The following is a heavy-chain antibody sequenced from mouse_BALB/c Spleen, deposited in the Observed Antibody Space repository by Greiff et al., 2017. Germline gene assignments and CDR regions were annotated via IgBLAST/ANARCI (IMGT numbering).Heavy chain of an antibody. CDR1: GYTFTEYI. CDR2: FYPGSGSI. J-gene: IGHJ3*01. Sequence: VKLQESGAELVKPGASVKLSCKASGYTFTEYIIHWVKQRSGQGLEWIGWFYPGSGSIKYNEKFKDKATLTADKSSSTVYMELSRLTSEDSAVYFCARHEDPYYSLAWFAYWGQGTLVTVSA. V-gene: IGHV1-62-2*01. D-gene: IGHD2-12*01. CDR3: ARHEDPYYSLAWFAY.